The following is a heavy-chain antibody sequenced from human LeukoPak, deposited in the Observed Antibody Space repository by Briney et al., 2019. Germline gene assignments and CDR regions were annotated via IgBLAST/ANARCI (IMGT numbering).Heavy chain of an antibody. Sequence: PGGSLRLSCAASGFTFSSYAMSWVRQAPGKGLEWVSAISGSGGSTYYADSVKGRFTISRDNSKNTLYLQVNSLRAEDTAVYYCAKVHGITMIVVVITGFDYWGQGTLVTVSS. V-gene: IGHV3-23*01. CDR2: ISGSGGST. CDR3: AKVHGITMIVVVITGFDY. CDR1: GFTFSSYA. D-gene: IGHD3-22*01. J-gene: IGHJ4*02.